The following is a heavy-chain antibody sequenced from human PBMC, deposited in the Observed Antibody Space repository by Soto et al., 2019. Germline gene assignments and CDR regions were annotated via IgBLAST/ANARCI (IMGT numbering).Heavy chain of an antibody. D-gene: IGHD6-25*01. CDR3: AAGGRDGYIK. CDR2: IIPVLGTT. J-gene: IGHJ4*02. V-gene: IGHV1-69*13. Sequence: SVKVSCKASRHTFNSYAITCVRQAPGQGLEWMGGIIPVLGTTKYAQKFQGRVTMTADESTSTAYMELSSLRSEDRAVYYCAAGGRDGYIKWGQGTQVTVSS. CDR1: RHTFNSYA.